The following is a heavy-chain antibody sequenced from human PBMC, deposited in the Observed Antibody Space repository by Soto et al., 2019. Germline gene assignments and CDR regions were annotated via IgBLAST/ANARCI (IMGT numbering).Heavy chain of an antibody. V-gene: IGHV4-61*01. J-gene: IGHJ6*02. CDR2: IYSSGST. CDR1: GGTLSRDTHY. D-gene: IGHD2-2*02. Sequence: KPSETLSLPCTVSGGTLSRDTHYWTWIRPPPGKRPDWIGFIYSSGSTNYNPSLKSRVTMSVDTSKNQFSLKLRSVIVADTAVYHCARFVRSCSGTTCYTRADVWGQGTTVTVSS. CDR3: ARFVRSCSGTTCYTRADV.